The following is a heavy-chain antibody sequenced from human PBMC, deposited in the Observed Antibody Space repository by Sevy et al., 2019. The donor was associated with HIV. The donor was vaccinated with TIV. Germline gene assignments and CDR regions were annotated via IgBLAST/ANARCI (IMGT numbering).Heavy chain of an antibody. J-gene: IGHJ6*02. CDR1: GGTFSSYA. V-gene: IGHV1-69*13. CDR3: ARDREGRDIVVVPAARSYYYGMDV. Sequence: ASVNVSCKASGGTFSSYAISWVRQAPGQGLEWMGGIIPIFGTANYAQKFQGRVTITADESTSTAYMELSSLRSEDTAVYYCARDREGRDIVVVPAARSYYYGMDVWGQGTTVTVSS. CDR2: IIPIFGTA. D-gene: IGHD2-2*01.